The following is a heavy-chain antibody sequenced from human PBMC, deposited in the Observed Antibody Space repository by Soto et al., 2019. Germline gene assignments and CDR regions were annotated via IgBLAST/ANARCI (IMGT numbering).Heavy chain of an antibody. CDR1: GFTFSTYW. CDR3: AVGRGFCISTSFPGSDYFDY. CDR2: INQDGSER. J-gene: IGHJ4*02. Sequence: GGSLRLSCAASGFTFSTYWMSWVRQAPGKGLEWVANINQDGSERYYVDSVKGRFTISRDNAKNSLFLQLNSLRAGDTAVYYCAVGRGFCISTSFPGSDYFDYWGQGTLVTVSS. V-gene: IGHV3-7*01. D-gene: IGHD2-2*01.